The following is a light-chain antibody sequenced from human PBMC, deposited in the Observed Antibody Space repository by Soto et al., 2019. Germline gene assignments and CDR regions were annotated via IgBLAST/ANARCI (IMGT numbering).Light chain of an antibody. CDR2: GVS. V-gene: IGLV2-14*01. CDR3: SSYTSSSTLVV. J-gene: IGLJ2*01. CDR1: SSDVGGYNY. Sequence: QSALTQPASVSGSPGQSITISCTGTSSDVGGYNYVSWYQQHPGKAPKVMIYGVSYRPSGVSNRFSGSKSGNTASLTISGLQAVDEANYYCSSYTSSSTLVVFGGGTKLTVL.